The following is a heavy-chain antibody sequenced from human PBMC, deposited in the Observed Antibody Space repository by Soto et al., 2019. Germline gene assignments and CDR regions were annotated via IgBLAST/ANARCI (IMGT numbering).Heavy chain of an antibody. CDR3: ALATAGEFGY. Sequence: GGSLRLSCAASGFTFSSYSMNWVRQAPGKGLEWVSYIGGSGSTIYYADSVKGRFTISRDNVKNSLYLQMNSLRDEDTAVYYCALATAGEFGYWRQGTLVTVSS. CDR2: IGGSGSTI. D-gene: IGHD2-15*01. V-gene: IGHV3-48*02. J-gene: IGHJ4*02. CDR1: GFTFSSYS.